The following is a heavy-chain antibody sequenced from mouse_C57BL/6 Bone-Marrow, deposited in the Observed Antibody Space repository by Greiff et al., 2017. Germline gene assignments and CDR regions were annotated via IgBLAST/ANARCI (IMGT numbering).Heavy chain of an antibody. J-gene: IGHJ1*03. Sequence: EVQRVESVAELVRPGASVKLSCTASGFNIKNTYMHWVKQRPEQGLEWIGRIDPANGNTKYAPKFQGKATITADTSSNTAYLQLSSRTSEDTAIYYCAPIYYSNYPHFWGTFDVWGTGTTVTVSS. CDR1: GFNIKNTY. V-gene: IGHV14-3*01. CDR3: APIYYSNYPHFWGTFDV. D-gene: IGHD2-5*01. CDR2: IDPANGNT.